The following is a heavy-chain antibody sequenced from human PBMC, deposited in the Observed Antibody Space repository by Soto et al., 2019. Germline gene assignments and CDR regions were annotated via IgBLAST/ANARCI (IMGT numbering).Heavy chain of an antibody. Sequence: PGESLKISCKGSGYSFTSYWIGWVRQMPGKGLEWMGIIYPGDSDTRYSPSFQGQVTISADKSISTAYLQWSSLKASDTAMYYCARQFVPLSYRSSPESYYYGMDVWGQGTTVTVSS. V-gene: IGHV5-51*01. CDR1: GYSFTSYW. J-gene: IGHJ6*02. D-gene: IGHD6-6*01. CDR2: IYPGDSDT. CDR3: ARQFVPLSYRSSPESYYYGMDV.